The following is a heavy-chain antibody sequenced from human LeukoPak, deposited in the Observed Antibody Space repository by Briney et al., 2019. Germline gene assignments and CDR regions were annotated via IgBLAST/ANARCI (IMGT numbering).Heavy chain of an antibody. CDR2: IWYDGSNK. D-gene: IGHD3-22*01. CDR3: AGTIVGKWAIDY. V-gene: IGHV3-33*08. CDR1: GFTFSSYA. J-gene: IGHJ4*02. Sequence: GGSLRLSCAASGFTFSSYAMHWVRQAPGKGLEWVAVIWYDGSNKYYADSVKGRFTISRDNSKNTLYLQMNSLRAEDTAVYYCAGTIVGKWAIDYWGQGTLVTVSS.